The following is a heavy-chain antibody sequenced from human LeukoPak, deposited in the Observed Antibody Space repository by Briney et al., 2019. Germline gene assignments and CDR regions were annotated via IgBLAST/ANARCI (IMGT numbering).Heavy chain of an antibody. V-gene: IGHV1-2*02. CDR1: GHTFTGYY. CDR3: ARSFGPYYYDSSGMRWGFQH. J-gene: IGHJ1*01. D-gene: IGHD3-22*01. CDR2: INANSGGT. Sequence: ASVKVSCKASGHTFTGYYMHWVRQAPGQGLEWMGWINANSGGTNYAQKFQGRVTMTRDTSISTAYMELSRLRSDDTAVYYCARSFGPYYYDSSGMRWGFQHWGQGTLVTVSS.